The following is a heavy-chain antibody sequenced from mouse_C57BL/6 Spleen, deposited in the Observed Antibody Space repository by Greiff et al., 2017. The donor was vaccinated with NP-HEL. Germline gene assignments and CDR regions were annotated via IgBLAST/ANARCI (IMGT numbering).Heavy chain of an antibody. Sequence: QVQLQQPGTELVKPGASVKLSCKASGYTFTSYWMHWVKQRPGQGLEWIGNINPSNGGTNYNEKFKSKATLTVDKSSSTAYMQLSSLTYDDSAVFYCARCSGILYAMDYWGQGTSVTVSS. CDR2: INPSNGGT. CDR3: ARCSGILYAMDY. CDR1: GYTFTSYW. J-gene: IGHJ4*01. V-gene: IGHV1-53*01. D-gene: IGHD1-3*01.